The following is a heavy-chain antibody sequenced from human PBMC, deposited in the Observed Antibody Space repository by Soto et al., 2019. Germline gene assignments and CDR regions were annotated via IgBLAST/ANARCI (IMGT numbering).Heavy chain of an antibody. CDR2: IYYSGST. CDR1: GGSISSSSYY. V-gene: IGHV4-39*01. D-gene: IGHD3-3*01. Sequence: SETLSLTCTVSGGSISSSSYYWGWVRQPPGKGLEWIGSIYYSGSTYYNPSLKSRVTISVDTSKNQFSLKLSSVTAADTAVYYCARRSRQITIFGVVIMVEYDAFDIWGQGTMVTVSS. J-gene: IGHJ3*02. CDR3: ARRSRQITIFGVVIMVEYDAFDI.